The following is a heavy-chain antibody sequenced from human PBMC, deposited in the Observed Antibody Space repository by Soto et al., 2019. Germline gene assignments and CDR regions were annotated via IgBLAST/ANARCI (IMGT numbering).Heavy chain of an antibody. CDR3: ARVVQELDDQPLLHWFDP. CDR2: IYPGDSDT. CDR1: GYSFTSYW. D-gene: IGHD6-13*01. Sequence: GESLKISCKGSGYSFTSYWIGWVRQMPGKGLEWMGIIYPGDSDTRYSPSFQGQVTISADKSISTAYLQWSSLKASDTAMYYCARVVQELDDQPLLHWFDPWGQGTLVTVSS. V-gene: IGHV5-51*01. J-gene: IGHJ5*02.